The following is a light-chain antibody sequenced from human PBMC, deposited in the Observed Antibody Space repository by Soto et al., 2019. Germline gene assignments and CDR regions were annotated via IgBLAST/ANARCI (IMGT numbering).Light chain of an antibody. J-gene: IGLJ3*02. CDR2: STN. CDR3: VLYMGSGSWV. V-gene: IGLV8-61*01. CDR1: SGSVSTSYY. Sequence: QAVVTQEPSFSPPPGGTVTLTCGLSSGSVSTSYYPSWYQQTPGQAPRTLIYSTNTRSSGVPDRFSGSILGNKAALTITGAQADDESDYYCVLYMGSGSWVFGGGTKVTVL.